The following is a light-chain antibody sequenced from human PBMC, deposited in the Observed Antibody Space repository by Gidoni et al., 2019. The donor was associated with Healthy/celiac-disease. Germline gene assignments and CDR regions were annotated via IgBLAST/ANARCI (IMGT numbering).Light chain of an antibody. CDR3: QVWDSSSGYV. Sequence: SYVLTPPTSVSVAPGKTARITCGGNNIGSKSVHWYQQKPGQAPVLVIYYDSDRPSGIPERFSGSNSGNTATLTISRVEAGDEADYYCQVWDSSSGYVFGTGTKVTVL. CDR1: NIGSKS. J-gene: IGLJ1*01. CDR2: YDS. V-gene: IGLV3-21*04.